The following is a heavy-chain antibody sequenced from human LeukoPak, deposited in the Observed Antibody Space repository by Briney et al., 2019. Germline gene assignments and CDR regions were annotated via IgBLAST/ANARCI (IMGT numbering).Heavy chain of an antibody. CDR1: GFTFSTYP. CDR2: ISGSGGSK. Sequence: PGGSLRLSCAASGFTFSTYPMSWVRQAPGKGLEWVSGISGSGGSKYYAASVKGRFTISRDISTNTLYLQMNRLRAEDTAVYYCAKDEGSGWYYFDYWGQGSLVTVSS. J-gene: IGHJ4*02. CDR3: AKDEGSGWYYFDY. D-gene: IGHD6-19*01. V-gene: IGHV3-23*01.